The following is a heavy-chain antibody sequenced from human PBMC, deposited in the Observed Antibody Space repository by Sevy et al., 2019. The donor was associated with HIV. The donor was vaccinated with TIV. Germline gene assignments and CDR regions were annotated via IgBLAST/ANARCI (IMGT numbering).Heavy chain of an antibody. V-gene: IGHV3-7*01. Sequence: GGSLRLSCAASGFTFSSYWMSWVRQAPGKGLEWVANIKQDGSEKYYVDSVKGRFTISRDNAKNSLYLQMNSLRAEDTAVYYCARVNSGSYYPYYFDYWGQGTLVTVSS. D-gene: IGHD3-10*01. CDR1: GFTFSSYW. CDR3: ARVNSGSYYPYYFDY. CDR2: IKQDGSEK. J-gene: IGHJ4*02.